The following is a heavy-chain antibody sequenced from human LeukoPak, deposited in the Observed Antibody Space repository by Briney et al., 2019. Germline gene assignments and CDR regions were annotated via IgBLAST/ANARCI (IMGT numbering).Heavy chain of an antibody. CDR3: AREVFSSDAFDI. D-gene: IGHD1-14*01. CDR2: TYHSGST. J-gene: IGHJ3*02. V-gene: IGHV4-38-2*02. CDR1: GYSISSGYY. Sequence: SETLSLTCTVSGYSISSGYYWGWIRQPPGKGLEWIGSTYHSGSTYYNPSLKSRVTLSVDTSKNQFSLNLRSVTAADTAVYYCAREVFSSDAFDIWGQGTMVTVSS.